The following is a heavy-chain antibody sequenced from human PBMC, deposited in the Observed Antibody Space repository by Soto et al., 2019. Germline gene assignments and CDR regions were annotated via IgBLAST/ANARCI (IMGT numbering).Heavy chain of an antibody. CDR3: ARDLLVAAKYYYGMDV. V-gene: IGHV3-48*02. D-gene: IGHD2-15*01. CDR1: GFTFSSYS. CDR2: ISSSSSTI. Sequence: GGSLRLSCAASGFTFSSYSMNWVRQAPGKGLEWVSYISSSSSTIYYADSVKGRFTISRDNAKNSLYLQMNSLRDEDTAVYYCARDLLVAAKYYYGMDVWGQGTTVTVSS. J-gene: IGHJ6*02.